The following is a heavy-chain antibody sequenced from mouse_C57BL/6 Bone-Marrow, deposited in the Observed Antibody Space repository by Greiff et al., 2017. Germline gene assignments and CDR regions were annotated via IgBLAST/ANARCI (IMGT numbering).Heavy chain of an antibody. CDR1: GFSLTSYG. V-gene: IGHV2-5*01. CDR2: IWRGGST. D-gene: IGHD1-1*01. J-gene: IGHJ3*01. Sequence: LQQSGPGLVQPSQSLSITCTVSGFSLTSYGVHWVRQSPGKGLEWLGVIWRGGSTDYNAAFMSRLSITKDNSKSQVFFKMNSLQADDTAIYYCAKGPYYYGSSLAYWGQGTLVTVSA. CDR3: AKGPYYYGSSLAY.